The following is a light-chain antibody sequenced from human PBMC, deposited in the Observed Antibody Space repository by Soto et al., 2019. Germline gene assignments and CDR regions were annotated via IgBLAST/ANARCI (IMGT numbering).Light chain of an antibody. V-gene: IGKV4-1*01. J-gene: IGKJ3*01. CDR1: QSVLYSSNNKNY. CDR2: WAS. CDR3: QQYYSTPLT. Sequence: DIVMTQSPDSLAVSLGERATINCKSSQSVLYSSNNKNYLAWYQQKPGQPPKLLIYWASTRESGVPDRFSGSGSGTDFTLTISSLQAEDVAVYYCQQYYSTPLTFGPGTSVAIK.